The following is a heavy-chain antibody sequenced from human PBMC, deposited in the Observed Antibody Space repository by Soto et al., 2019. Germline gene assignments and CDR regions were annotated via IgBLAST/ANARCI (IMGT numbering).Heavy chain of an antibody. CDR1: GGTFSSYA. V-gene: IGHV1-69*06. J-gene: IGHJ6*02. CDR3: ASPTREWLPPARDYYYGMDV. CDR2: IIPIFGTA. Sequence: QVQLVQSGAEVKKPGSSVKVSCKASGGTFSSYAISWVRQAPGQGLEWMGGIIPIFGTANYAQKFQGRVTMTADKSTSTAYMELSSLRSEDTAVYYCASPTREWLPPARDYYYGMDVWGQGTTVTGSS. D-gene: IGHD3-3*01.